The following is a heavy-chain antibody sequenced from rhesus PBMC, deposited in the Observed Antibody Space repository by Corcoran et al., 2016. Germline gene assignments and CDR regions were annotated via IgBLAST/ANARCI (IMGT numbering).Heavy chain of an antibody. Sequence: EVQLVESGGGLVQPGGSLRLSCAASGFTFSNVWMNWVGQAPGKGIEWVARSKSKADGGTADYAAAVKGRFTISRDDSKNTLYLQMNSLKTEDTAVYYCTTRALAAAGTSYWGQGVLVTVSS. CDR2: SKSKADGGTA. V-gene: IGHV3-30*01. D-gene: IGHD6-31*01. CDR1: GFTFSNVW. CDR3: TTRALAAAGTSY. J-gene: IGHJ4*01.